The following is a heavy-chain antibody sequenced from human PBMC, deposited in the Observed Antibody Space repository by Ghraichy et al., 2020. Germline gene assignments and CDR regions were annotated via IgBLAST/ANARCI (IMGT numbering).Heavy chain of an antibody. CDR2: ISGSGGST. J-gene: IGHJ4*02. Sequence: GESLNISCAASGFTFSSYAMSWVCQAPGKGLEWVSAISGSGGSTYYADSVKGRFTISRDNSKNTLYLQMNSLRAEDTAVYYCAKDSGYSSGWYPYWGQGTLVTVSS. V-gene: IGHV3-23*01. CDR1: GFTFSSYA. CDR3: AKDSGYSSGWYPY. D-gene: IGHD6-19*01.